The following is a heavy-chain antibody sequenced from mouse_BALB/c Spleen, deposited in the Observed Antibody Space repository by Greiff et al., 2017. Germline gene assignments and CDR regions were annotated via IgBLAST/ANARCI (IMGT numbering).Heavy chain of an antibody. Sequence: EVKLQESGPGLVKPSQSLSLTCSVTGYSITSGYYWNWIRQFPGNKLEWMGYISYDGSNNYNPSLKNRISITRDTSKNQFFLKLNSVTTEDTATYYCARDENYYGSSLFAYWGQGTLVTVSA. D-gene: IGHD1-1*01. J-gene: IGHJ3*01. V-gene: IGHV3-6*02. CDR3: ARDENYYGSSLFAY. CDR2: ISYDGSN. CDR1: GYSITSGYY.